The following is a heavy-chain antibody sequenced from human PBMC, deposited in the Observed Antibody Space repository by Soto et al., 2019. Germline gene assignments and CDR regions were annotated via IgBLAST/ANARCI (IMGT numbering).Heavy chain of an antibody. CDR1: GDSVSSDITS. D-gene: IGHD3-10*01. J-gene: IGHJ3*01. CDR2: TYYRSKWFH. CDR3: ARGNALDV. Sequence: QGQLQQSGTGLVKPSQTLSLTCAISGDSVSSDITSWNWIRQSPSRGLEWLGRTYYRSKWFHDYAAPVKSRITINPDTAKNQFSLELNSMTPEDTAVYYCARGNALDVWGQGTVVTVSS. V-gene: IGHV6-1*01.